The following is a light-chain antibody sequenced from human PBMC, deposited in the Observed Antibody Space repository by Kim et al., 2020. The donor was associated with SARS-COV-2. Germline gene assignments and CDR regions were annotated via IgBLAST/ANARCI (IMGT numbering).Light chain of an antibody. J-gene: IGLJ2*01. Sequence: SITISGPGPSSDVGSYNLVSWYQQHPGKAPKLMIYEGNKRPSGVSNRFSVSKSGNTASLTISGLQAEDEADYYCCSYAGSSTFVVFGGGTQLTVL. CDR3: CSYAGSSTFVV. CDR1: SSDVGSYNL. V-gene: IGLV2-23*03. CDR2: EGN.